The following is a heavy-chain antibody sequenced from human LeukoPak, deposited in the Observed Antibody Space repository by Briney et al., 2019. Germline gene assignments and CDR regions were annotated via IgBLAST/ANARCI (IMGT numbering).Heavy chain of an antibody. CDR2: IYYSGST. D-gene: IGHD4-23*01. CDR3: ARFDGGYFDY. Sequence: PETLSLTCTVSGGSISSYYWRWIRQPPGKGLEWIGYIYYSGSTNYNPSLKSRVTISVDTSKNQFSLKLSSVTAADTAVYYCARFDGGYFDYWGQGTLVTVSS. J-gene: IGHJ4*02. CDR1: GGSISSYY. V-gene: IGHV4-59*08.